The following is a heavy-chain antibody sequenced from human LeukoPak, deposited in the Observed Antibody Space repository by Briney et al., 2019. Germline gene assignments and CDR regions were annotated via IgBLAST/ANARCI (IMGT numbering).Heavy chain of an antibody. Sequence: GGSLRLSCAASGFTFSSYWMSWVRQAPGKGLEWVANIKQDGSEKYYVDSVKGRFTISRDNAKNSLYLQMNSLRAEDTAVYYCARDFSGDYYDILTGKYYSDYWGQGTLVTVSS. D-gene: IGHD3-9*01. CDR1: GFTFSSYW. CDR2: IKQDGSEK. J-gene: IGHJ4*02. CDR3: ARDFSGDYYDILTGKYYSDY. V-gene: IGHV3-7*04.